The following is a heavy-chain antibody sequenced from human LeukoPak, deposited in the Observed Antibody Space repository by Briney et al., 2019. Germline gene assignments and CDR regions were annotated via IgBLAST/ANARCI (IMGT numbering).Heavy chain of an antibody. D-gene: IGHD3-22*01. CDR2: INPNSGGT. J-gene: IGHJ5*02. Sequence: AASVKVSCKASGYTFTGYYMDWVRHAPGQGLEWMGWINPNSGGTDYAQKFQGRVTMTRDTSISTAYMEVSRLRSDDTAVYYRARDYYDSSGYSRFDPWGQGTLVTVSS. CDR3: ARDYYDSSGYSRFDP. V-gene: IGHV1-2*02. CDR1: GYTFTGYY.